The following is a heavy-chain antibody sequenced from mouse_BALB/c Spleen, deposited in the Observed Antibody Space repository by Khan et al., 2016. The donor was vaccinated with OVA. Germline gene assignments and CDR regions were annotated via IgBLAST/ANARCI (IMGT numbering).Heavy chain of an antibody. D-gene: IGHD3-2*02. V-gene: IGHV1S132*01. J-gene: IGHJ2*01. CDR2: IYPGTNNT. CDR1: GYIFTSYW. CDR3: AREEALYYIDY. Sequence: QVQLQQSGAELVRPGASVKLSCKISGYIFTSYWIHWVKQRSGQGLQWIARIYPGTNNTYYNEKLKDKATLTADKSSSTAYMQLSSLKSEDSACDICAREEALYYIDYWGQGTTLTVSS.